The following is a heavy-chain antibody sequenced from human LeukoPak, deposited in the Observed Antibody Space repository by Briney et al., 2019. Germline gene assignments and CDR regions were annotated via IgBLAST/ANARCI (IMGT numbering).Heavy chain of an antibody. J-gene: IGHJ6*02. CDR3: ARGPLLWFGELSRARGMDV. D-gene: IGHD3-10*01. V-gene: IGHV1-2*02. CDR1: GYTFTGYY. Sequence: ASVKVSCKASGYTFTGYYMHWVRQAPGQGLEWVGWINPNSGGTNYAQKFQGRVTMTRDTSISTAYMELSRLRSDDTAVYYCARGPLLWFGELSRARGMDVWGQGTTVTVSS. CDR2: INPNSGGT.